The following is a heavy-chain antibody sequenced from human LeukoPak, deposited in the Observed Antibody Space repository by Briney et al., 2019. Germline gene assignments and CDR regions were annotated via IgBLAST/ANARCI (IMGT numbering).Heavy chain of an antibody. Sequence: GGSLRLSCAASGFTFNSYAMTWVRQAPEKGLEWASSIIDSGISTYYGDSVKGRFTISRDNSKNTLYLQMNSLRAEDTAVYYCAKGSRGNYDSWGQGTLVTVSS. D-gene: IGHD1-26*01. CDR2: IIDSGIST. J-gene: IGHJ5*01. CDR1: GFTFNSYA. CDR3: AKGSRGNYDS. V-gene: IGHV3-23*01.